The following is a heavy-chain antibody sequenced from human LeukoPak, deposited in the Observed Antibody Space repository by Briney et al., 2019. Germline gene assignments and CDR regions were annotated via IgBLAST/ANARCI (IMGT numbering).Heavy chain of an antibody. Sequence: SQTLSLTCTVSGGSITNNYWNWHWMRQPQGRGLEWIGNIYSSGGTKYNPSLRSRVTIAVDKSNIRVSLKLISVTAADTAMYYCARDKSGQTAHYDVFEIWGQGTMVTVSS. J-gene: IGHJ3*02. CDR3: ARDKSGQTAHYDVFEI. V-gene: IGHV4-59*01. CDR2: IYSSGGT. CDR1: GGSITNNY. D-gene: IGHD4/OR15-4a*01.